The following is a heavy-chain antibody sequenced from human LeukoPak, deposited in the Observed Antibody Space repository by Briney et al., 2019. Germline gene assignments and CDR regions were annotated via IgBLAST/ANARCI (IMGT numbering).Heavy chain of an antibody. CDR1: GFTFSSYW. Sequence: VGSLRLSCAASGFTFSSYWMSWVRQAPGKGLEWVANIRQDGSEKYYVDSVRGRFTISRDDAENSLFLQMNSLRAEDTAVYYCARDLAGPPQEAFDIWGQGTMVTVS. V-gene: IGHV3-7*01. J-gene: IGHJ3*02. CDR3: ARDLAGPPQEAFDI. CDR2: IRQDGSEK.